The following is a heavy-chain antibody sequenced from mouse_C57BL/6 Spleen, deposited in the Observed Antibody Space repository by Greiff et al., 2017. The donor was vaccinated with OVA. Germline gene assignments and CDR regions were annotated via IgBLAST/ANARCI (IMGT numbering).Heavy chain of an antibody. CDR1: GYTFTDYY. CDR2: INPNNGGT. J-gene: IGHJ4*01. D-gene: IGHD1-1*01. CDR3: ARGTVVRDYYAMDY. Sequence: LQQSGPELVKPGASVKISCKASGYTFTDYYMNWVKQSHGKSLEWIGDINPNNGGTSYNQKFKGKATLTVDKSSSTAYMELRSLTSEDSAVYYCARGTVVRDYYAMDYWGQGTSVTVSS. V-gene: IGHV1-26*01.